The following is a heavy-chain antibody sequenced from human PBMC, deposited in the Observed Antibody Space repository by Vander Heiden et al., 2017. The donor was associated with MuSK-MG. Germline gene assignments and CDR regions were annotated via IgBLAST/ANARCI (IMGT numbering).Heavy chain of an antibody. CDR2: ISGSGGST. Sequence: EVQLLESGGGLVQPGGSLRLSCAASGFTFSSYAMSWVRQAPGKGLEWVSAISGSGGSTYDAASVKGRFTISRDNSKNTLYLQMNSLRAEDTAVYYCAKSISVSCSGGSCYRRYFDYWGQGTLVTVSS. V-gene: IGHV3-23*01. CDR3: AKSISVSCSGGSCYRRYFDY. J-gene: IGHJ4*02. CDR1: GFTFSSYA. D-gene: IGHD2-15*01.